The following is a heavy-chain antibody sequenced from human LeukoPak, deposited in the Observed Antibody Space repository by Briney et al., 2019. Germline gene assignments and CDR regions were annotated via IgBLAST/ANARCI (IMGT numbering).Heavy chain of an antibody. D-gene: IGHD6-19*01. J-gene: IGHJ4*02. V-gene: IGHV3-21*01. Sequence: TGGSLRLSCAASGFTFSSYNMNWVRQPPGKGLEWVSSISSSSGHIHYADSVKGRFTISRDNADNSPYLQMNSLRDEDTAVYYCARDPGTVADPYFDYWGQGSLVTVSS. CDR2: ISSSSGHI. CDR1: GFTFSSYN. CDR3: ARDPGTVADPYFDY.